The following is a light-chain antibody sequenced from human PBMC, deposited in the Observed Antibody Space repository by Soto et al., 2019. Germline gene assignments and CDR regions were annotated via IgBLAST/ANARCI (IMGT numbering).Light chain of an antibody. CDR3: QQYCATPWT. CDR2: WAS. Sequence: DIVMTQSPDSLAVSLGERATINCESSQSVLYSSNNQNCLAWYQQKPGQPPKLLIYWASTRESGVPDRFSGSGSVTDFTLTISSLQAEDVAFYYCQQYCATPWTFGQGTKVEIK. CDR1: QSVLYSSNNQNC. V-gene: IGKV4-1*01. J-gene: IGKJ1*01.